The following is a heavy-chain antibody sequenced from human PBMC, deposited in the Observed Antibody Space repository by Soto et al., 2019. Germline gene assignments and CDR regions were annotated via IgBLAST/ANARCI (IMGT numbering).Heavy chain of an antibody. J-gene: IGHJ5*02. Sequence: GGSLRLSCAASGFTFSSYAMHWVRQAPGKGLEWVAVISYDGSNKYYADSVKGRFTISRDNSKNTLYLQMNSLRAEDTAVYYCARDFAPDYGDYLGWFDPWGQGTLVTVSP. CDR3: ARDFAPDYGDYLGWFDP. D-gene: IGHD4-17*01. V-gene: IGHV3-30-3*01. CDR1: GFTFSSYA. CDR2: ISYDGSNK.